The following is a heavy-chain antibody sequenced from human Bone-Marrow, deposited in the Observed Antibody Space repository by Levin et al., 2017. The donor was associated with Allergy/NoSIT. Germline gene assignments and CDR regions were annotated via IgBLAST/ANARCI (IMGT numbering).Heavy chain of an antibody. Sequence: ASVKVSCKASGYTFKNYGCSWVRQAPGQGLEWMGWISGNDGNTSYAQTVQDRVTMTTDTSTNTVSMELSRLTSDDTAVYFCARDAGESSLHGEFDYWGQGTLVTVSS. CDR3: ARDAGESSLHGEFDY. CDR1: GYTFKNYG. J-gene: IGHJ4*02. D-gene: IGHD2-21*01. CDR2: ISGNDGNT. V-gene: IGHV1-18*01.